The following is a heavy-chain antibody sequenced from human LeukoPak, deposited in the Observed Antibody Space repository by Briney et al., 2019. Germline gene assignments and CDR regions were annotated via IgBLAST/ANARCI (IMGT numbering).Heavy chain of an antibody. Sequence: GGSLRLSCAASGFTFSSYNMNWVRQAPGKGLEWVAVISYDGSNKYYADSVKGRFTISRDNSKNTLYLQMNSLRAEDTAVYYCAKDRDFVDSSANFGYWGQGTLVTVSS. CDR2: ISYDGSNK. V-gene: IGHV3-30*18. CDR3: AKDRDFVDSSANFGY. D-gene: IGHD6-19*01. CDR1: GFTFSSYN. J-gene: IGHJ4*02.